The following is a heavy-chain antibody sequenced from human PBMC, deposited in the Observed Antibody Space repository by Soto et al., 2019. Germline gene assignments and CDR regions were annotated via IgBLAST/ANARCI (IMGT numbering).Heavy chain of an antibody. V-gene: IGHV3-33*01. CDR2: IWYDGSNK. Sequence: QVQLVESGGGGVQPGKSLRLSCAASGFTFSTYGMHWVRQAPGKGLEWVAVIWYDGSNKYHGDSLKGRFTISRDNSKNTLYLQINNLRAEDTAVYYCGRDGALGDTAVVDSWGQGTLVTVSS. CDR1: GFTFSTYG. J-gene: IGHJ4*02. D-gene: IGHD5-18*01. CDR3: GRDGALGDTAVVDS.